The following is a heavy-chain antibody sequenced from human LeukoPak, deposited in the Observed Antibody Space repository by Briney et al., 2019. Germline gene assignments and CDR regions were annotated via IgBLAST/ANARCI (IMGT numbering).Heavy chain of an antibody. CDR2: IIPILGIA. Sequence: SVKVSCKASGGTFSSYAISWVRQAPGQGLEWMGRIIPILGIANYAQKFQGRVTITADKSTSTAYMELSSLRSEDTAVYYCAADQYAEGDSSGHDPHYAFDIWGQGTMVTVSS. CDR3: AADQYAEGDSSGHDPHYAFDI. CDR1: GGTFSSYA. J-gene: IGHJ3*02. D-gene: IGHD3-22*01. V-gene: IGHV1-69*04.